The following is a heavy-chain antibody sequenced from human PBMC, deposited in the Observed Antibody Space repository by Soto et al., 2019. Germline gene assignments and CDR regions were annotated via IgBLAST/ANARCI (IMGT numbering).Heavy chain of an antibody. Sequence: QVQLVESGGGVVQPGRSLRLSCAASGFTFSSYGMHWVRQAPGKGLEWVAVISYDGSNKYYADSVKGRFTISRDNSKNTVYLQRDSLRAEDTAVYYCARQEGSGRYPSYYFYGMDVWGQGTAVTVSS. D-gene: IGHD3-10*01. CDR2: ISYDGSNK. CDR1: GFTFSSYG. J-gene: IGHJ6*02. V-gene: IGHV3-30*03. CDR3: ARQEGSGRYPSYYFYGMDV.